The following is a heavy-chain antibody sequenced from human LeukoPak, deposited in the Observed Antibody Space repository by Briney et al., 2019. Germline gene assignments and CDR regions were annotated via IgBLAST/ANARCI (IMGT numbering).Heavy chain of an antibody. J-gene: IGHJ4*02. D-gene: IGHD2-15*01. Sequence: SETLSLTCTVSGGSIRSYYWSWVRQPPGKGLEWIGYIYYSGSTNSNPSLKSRVTISVDTSKNQFSLKVSSVTAADTAVYYCARALTPGYCSGGTCSYFDYWGQGTLVTVSS. CDR1: GGSIRSYY. V-gene: IGHV4-59*01. CDR3: ARALTPGYCSGGTCSYFDY. CDR2: IYYSGST.